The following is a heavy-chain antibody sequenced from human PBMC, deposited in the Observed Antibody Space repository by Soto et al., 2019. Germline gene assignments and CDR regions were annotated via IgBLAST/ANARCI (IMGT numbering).Heavy chain of an antibody. D-gene: IGHD6-19*01. J-gene: IGHJ4*02. Sequence: QVQLVESGGGVVQPGRSLRLSCAASGFTFSSYGMHWVRQAPGKGLEWVAVIWYDGSNKYYADSVKGRFTISRDNSKNTLYLKMNSLRAEDTAVYYCARDHSSGWYYFDYWGQGTLVTVSS. CDR3: ARDHSSGWYYFDY. V-gene: IGHV3-33*01. CDR2: IWYDGSNK. CDR1: GFTFSSYG.